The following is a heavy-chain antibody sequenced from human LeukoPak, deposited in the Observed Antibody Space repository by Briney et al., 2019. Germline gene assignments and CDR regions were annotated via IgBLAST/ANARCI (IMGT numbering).Heavy chain of an antibody. CDR1: GFIFSSYG. D-gene: IGHD3-3*01. J-gene: IGHJ4*02. V-gene: IGHV3-33*01. CDR2: IWYDGTNK. Sequence: PGGSLRLSCVASGFIFSSYGVHWVRQAPGKGLEWVAVIWYDGTNKYYGDSVKGRFTISRDNSKNTLYLQINRLRVEDTAVYYCARDKIYDFWSGHNFDYWGQGTLVTVSS. CDR3: ARDKIYDFWSGHNFDY.